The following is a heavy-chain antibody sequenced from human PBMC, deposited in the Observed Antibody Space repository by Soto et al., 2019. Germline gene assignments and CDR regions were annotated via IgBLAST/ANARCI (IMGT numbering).Heavy chain of an antibody. J-gene: IGHJ6*02. D-gene: IGHD6-13*01. CDR2: IYPGDSDT. CDR1: GYSFTSYW. Sequence: GESLNISCKGSGYSFTSYWISWVLHMPGKGLEWMGIIYPGDSDTRYSPSFQGQVTISADKSISTAYLQWSSLKASDTAMYYCASHSSSWYGYDGMDVWGQGNTVTVSS. CDR3: ASHSSSWYGYDGMDV. V-gene: IGHV5-51*01.